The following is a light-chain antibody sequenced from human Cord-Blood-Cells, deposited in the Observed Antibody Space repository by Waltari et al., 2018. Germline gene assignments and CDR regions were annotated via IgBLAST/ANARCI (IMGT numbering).Light chain of an antibody. CDR1: QSISSW. Sequence: DIQMTQSPSTLSASVVDRVTITCRASQSISSWLAWYQQKPGKAPKLLIYDASSLESGGPSRFSGSGSGTEFTLTISSLQPDDFATYYCQQYNSYSPYTFGQGTKLEIK. J-gene: IGKJ2*01. CDR3: QQYNSYSPYT. V-gene: IGKV1-5*01. CDR2: DAS.